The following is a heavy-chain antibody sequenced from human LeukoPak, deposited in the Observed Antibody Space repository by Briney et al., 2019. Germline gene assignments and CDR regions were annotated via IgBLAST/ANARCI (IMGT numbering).Heavy chain of an antibody. CDR2: ISGSGGST. CDR1: GFTFSSYG. V-gene: IGHV3-23*01. Sequence: GGSLRLSCAASGFTFSSYGMSWVRQAPGKGLEWVSAISGSGGSTYYADSVKGRFTISRDNFKNTLYLQMNSLRAEDTAVYYCAKDYYDSSGYAYYFDYWGQGTLVTVSS. CDR3: AKDYYDSSGYAYYFDY. J-gene: IGHJ4*02. D-gene: IGHD3-22*01.